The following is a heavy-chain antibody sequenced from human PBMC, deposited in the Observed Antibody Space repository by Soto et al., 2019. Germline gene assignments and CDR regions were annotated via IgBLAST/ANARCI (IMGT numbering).Heavy chain of an antibody. D-gene: IGHD3-16*01. CDR3: AKDKERLGADGHYFDY. Sequence: EVQLLESGGGLVQPGGSLRLSCAASGFTFSSYAMSWVRQAPGKGLEWVSAISGSGGSTYYADSVKGRFTISRDNSKNTLYLQMNSLRAEDTAVYYCAKDKERLGADGHYFDYWGQGTLVTVSS. CDR2: ISGSGGST. CDR1: GFTFSSYA. V-gene: IGHV3-23*01. J-gene: IGHJ4*02.